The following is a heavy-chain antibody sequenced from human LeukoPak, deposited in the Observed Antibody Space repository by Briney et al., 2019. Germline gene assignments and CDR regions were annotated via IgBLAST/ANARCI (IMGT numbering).Heavy chain of an antibody. CDR2: IFPGDSDT. CDR3: ARRLTYDSRAYYCLDY. CDR1: GYSFTGYW. Sequence: GESLKISCKGSGYSFTGYWIGWVRQKPGKGLEWMGIIFPGDSDTRYSPSFQGQVTISADKSISTAYLQWSSLKASDTAMYYCARRLTYDSRAYYCLDYWGQGTLVTVSS. V-gene: IGHV5-51*01. D-gene: IGHD3-22*01. J-gene: IGHJ4*02.